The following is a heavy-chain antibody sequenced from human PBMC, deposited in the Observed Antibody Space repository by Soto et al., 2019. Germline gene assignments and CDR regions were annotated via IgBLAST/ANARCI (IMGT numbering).Heavy chain of an antibody. D-gene: IGHD3-10*01. Sequence: GGSLRLSCAASGFTFSSYAMSWVRQAPGKGLEWVSAISGSGGSTYYADSVKGRFTISRGNSKNTLYLQMNSLRAEDTAVYYCAKDQLWFGESGSPDAFDIWGQGTMVTVSS. CDR2: ISGSGGST. CDR3: AKDQLWFGESGSPDAFDI. CDR1: GFTFSSYA. V-gene: IGHV3-23*01. J-gene: IGHJ3*02.